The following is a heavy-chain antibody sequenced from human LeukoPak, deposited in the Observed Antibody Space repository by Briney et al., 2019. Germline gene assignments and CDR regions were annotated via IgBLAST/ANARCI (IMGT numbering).Heavy chain of an antibody. J-gene: IGHJ5*02. V-gene: IGHV1-2*02. D-gene: IGHD3-22*01. CDR1: GYTFTGYY. Sequence: ASVKVSCKASGYTFTGYYMHWVRQAPGQGLEWMGWINPNSGGTNYAQKFQGRVTMTRDTSISTAYMEPSRLRSDDTAVYYCARGLIVVAHWFDPWGQGTLVTVSS. CDR2: INPNSGGT. CDR3: ARGLIVVAHWFDP.